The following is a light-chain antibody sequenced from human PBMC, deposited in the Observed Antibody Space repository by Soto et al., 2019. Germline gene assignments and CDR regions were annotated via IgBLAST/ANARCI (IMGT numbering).Light chain of an antibody. CDR1: SSNIGNNA. CDR2: FDD. Sequence: QLVLTQPPSLSAAPRQRVTISCSGSSSNIGNNAVNWYQKFPGKAPKLLIHFDDRVASGVSDRFSGSKSGTSASLAISGLQSEDEAEYYCAAWDDSLTGPVFGGGTKLTVL. CDR3: AAWDDSLTGPV. J-gene: IGLJ3*02. V-gene: IGLV1-36*01.